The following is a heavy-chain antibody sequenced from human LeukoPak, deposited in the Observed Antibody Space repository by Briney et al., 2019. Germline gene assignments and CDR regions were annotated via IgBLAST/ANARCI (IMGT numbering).Heavy chain of an antibody. J-gene: IGHJ4*02. CDR2: INPNSGGT. CDR1: GYTFTGYY. CDR3: ASGANVDTTMASYYFDY. V-gene: IGHV1-2*02. D-gene: IGHD5-18*01. Sequence: ASVKVSCKASGYTFTGYYIHWVRQAPGQGLEWMGRINPNSGGTNYAQKFQGRVTMTRDTSISTAYTDLSRLRSDDTAVYYCASGANVDTTMASYYFDYWGRGTLVTVSS.